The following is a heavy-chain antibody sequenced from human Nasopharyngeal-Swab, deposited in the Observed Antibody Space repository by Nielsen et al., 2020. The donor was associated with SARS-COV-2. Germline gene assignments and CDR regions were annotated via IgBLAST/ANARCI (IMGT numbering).Heavy chain of an antibody. CDR3: ARDVAGADSA. CDR1: GFTFSRYW. J-gene: IGHJ5*02. V-gene: IGHV3-74*01. CDR2: IDTDGSTT. Sequence: GGSLRLSCAASGFTFSRYWMHWVRQVPGKGLVWVSRIDTDGSTTDHADSVKGRFTISRDNAKNTLYLQMSNLRAEDTALYYCARDVAGADSAWGQGTLVTVSS. D-gene: IGHD2-21*01.